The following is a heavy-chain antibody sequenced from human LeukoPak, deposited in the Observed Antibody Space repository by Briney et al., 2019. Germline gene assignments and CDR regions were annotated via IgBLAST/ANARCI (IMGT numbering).Heavy chain of an antibody. CDR1: GFTFSNYA. CDR3: AKDISGSWTDKYFDY. CDR2: ISASAGTT. J-gene: IGHJ4*02. Sequence: ETGGSLRLSCAASGFTFSNYAMSWVRQAPGKGLEWVSAISASAGTTYYADSVKGRFTISRDNSKNTLYLQMNSLRAEDTALYSCAKDISGSWTDKYFDYWGQGTLATVSS. V-gene: IGHV3-23*01. D-gene: IGHD1-26*01.